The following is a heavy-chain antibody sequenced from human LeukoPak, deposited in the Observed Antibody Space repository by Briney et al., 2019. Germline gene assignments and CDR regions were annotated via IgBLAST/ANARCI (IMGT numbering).Heavy chain of an antibody. CDR1: GFTFSSYA. D-gene: IGHD6-19*01. CDR3: ATGFQWRVPFY. V-gene: IGHV3-30*04. J-gene: IGHJ4*02. Sequence: PGGSLRLSCAASGFTFSSYAMHWVRQAPGKGLEWVAVISYDGSNKYYADSVKGRFTISRDNSKNTLYLQMNSLRAEDTAVYYCATGFQWRVPFYWGQGTLVTVSS. CDR2: ISYDGSNK.